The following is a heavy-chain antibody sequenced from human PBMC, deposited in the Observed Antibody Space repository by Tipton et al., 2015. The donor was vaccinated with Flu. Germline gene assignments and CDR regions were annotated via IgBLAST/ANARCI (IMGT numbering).Heavy chain of an antibody. CDR3: AGGKYYYDSSGYSFDY. V-gene: IGHV4-4*07. J-gene: IGHJ4*02. CDR1: GGSIGSYY. CDR2: IYTSGST. Sequence: TLSLTCTVSGGSIGSYYWSWIRQPAGKGLEWIGRIYTSGSTNYNPSLKSRVTMSVDTSKNQFSLKLSSVTAADTAVYYCAGGKYYYDSSGYSFDYWGQGTLVTVSS. D-gene: IGHD3-22*01.